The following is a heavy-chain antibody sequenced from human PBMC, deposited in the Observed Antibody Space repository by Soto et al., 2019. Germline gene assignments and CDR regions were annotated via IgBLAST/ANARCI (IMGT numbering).Heavy chain of an antibody. CDR3: ARAGLEIDYDTTQGGMDV. CDR1: GGSFSGYY. V-gene: IGHV4-34*01. J-gene: IGHJ6*02. CDR2: INHSGST. Sequence: PSETLSLTCAVYGGSFSGYYWSWIRQPPGKGLEWIGEINHSGSTNYIPSLKSRVTISVDKSKNQFSLKLSSVTAADTAVYYCARAGLEIDYDTTQGGMDVWGQGTTVTVSS. D-gene: IGHD3-22*01.